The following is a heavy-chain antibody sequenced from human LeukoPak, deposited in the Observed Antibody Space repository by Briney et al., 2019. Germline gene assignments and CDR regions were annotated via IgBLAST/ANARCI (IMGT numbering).Heavy chain of an antibody. D-gene: IGHD6-13*01. V-gene: IGHV3-33*06. J-gene: IGHJ4*02. CDR3: VKESAADATFHFDY. Sequence: PGGSLRLSCAASGFNFNIIGMHWVRQVPGNGLEWVAVLWANGNTAHYADSVKGRFTISRDSSENTLYLQMNSLRSEDTAVYYCVKESAADATFHFDYWGQGTLVIVSS. CDR1: GFNFNIIG. CDR2: LWANGNTA.